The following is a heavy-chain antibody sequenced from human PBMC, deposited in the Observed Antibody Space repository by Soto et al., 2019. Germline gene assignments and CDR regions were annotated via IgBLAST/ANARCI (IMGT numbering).Heavy chain of an antibody. Sequence: ASVKVSCKASGYTFTKYIIHWVRQAPGQRLEWMGWINAGKGNTKYSQKFQGRVTITRDTSASKAYMELRSLRSEDTAVYYCARDLSRYCSSGNCYRGAFDTWGQGTMVTVSS. CDR2: INAGKGNT. CDR3: ARDLSRYCSSGNCYRGAFDT. J-gene: IGHJ3*02. D-gene: IGHD2-2*02. CDR1: GYTFTKYI. V-gene: IGHV1-3*01.